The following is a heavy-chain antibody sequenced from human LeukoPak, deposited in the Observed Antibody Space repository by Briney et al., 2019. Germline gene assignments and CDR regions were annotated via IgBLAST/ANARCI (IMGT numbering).Heavy chain of an antibody. CDR2: INTNTGNP. Sequence: ASVKVSCKASGYTFSTYPMNWVRQAPGQGLEWMGWINTNTGNPTYAQGFTGRFVFSLDTSVNTAYLQISSLQAEDTAVYYCARSNNDGDYLGVGFDYWGQGTLVTVSS. V-gene: IGHV7-4-1*02. CDR1: GYTFSTYP. D-gene: IGHD4-17*01. J-gene: IGHJ4*02. CDR3: ARSNNDGDYLGVGFDY.